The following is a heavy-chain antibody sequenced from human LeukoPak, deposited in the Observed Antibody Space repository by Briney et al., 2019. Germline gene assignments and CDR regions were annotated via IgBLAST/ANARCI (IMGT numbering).Heavy chain of an antibody. D-gene: IGHD6-19*01. CDR2: INPNSGGT. CDR3: ARIFGSGWYSFDY. Sequence: PGSSVKVSCKASGGTFSSYAISWVRQAPGQGLEWMGWINPNSGGTDYAQKFQGRVTMTRDTSISTAYMELSRLRSDDTAVYYCARIFGSGWYSFDYWGQGTLVTVSS. V-gene: IGHV1-2*02. CDR1: GGTFSSYA. J-gene: IGHJ4*02.